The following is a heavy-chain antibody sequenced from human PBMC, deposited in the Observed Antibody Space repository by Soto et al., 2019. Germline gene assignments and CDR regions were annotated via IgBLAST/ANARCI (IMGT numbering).Heavy chain of an antibody. D-gene: IGHD6-19*01. CDR1: GFTFSSYG. J-gene: IGHJ4*02. CDR3: GSDQGSSSGWIDY. V-gene: IGHV3-33*01. CDR2: IWYDGSNK. Sequence: QVQLVESGGGVVQPGRSLRLSCAASGFTFSSYGIHWVRQAPGRGLEWVAVIWYDGSNKYYADSVKGRFTISRDNSVNTLYLQMNSLSAADTAVYYGGSDQGSSSGWIDYWCQGTLVTVSS.